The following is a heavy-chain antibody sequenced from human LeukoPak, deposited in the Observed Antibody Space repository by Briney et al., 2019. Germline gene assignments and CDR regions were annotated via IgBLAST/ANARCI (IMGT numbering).Heavy chain of an antibody. CDR2: ISYDGSNK. CDR1: GFTFSSYA. Sequence: PGGSLRLSCAASGFTFSSYAMHWVRQAPGNGLEWVAVISYDGSNKYYADSVKGRFTISRDNSKNTLYLQMNSLRAEDTAVYYCARGSLVVPAASWFDPWGQGTLVTVSS. J-gene: IGHJ5*02. V-gene: IGHV3-30*04. D-gene: IGHD2-2*01. CDR3: ARGSLVVPAASWFDP.